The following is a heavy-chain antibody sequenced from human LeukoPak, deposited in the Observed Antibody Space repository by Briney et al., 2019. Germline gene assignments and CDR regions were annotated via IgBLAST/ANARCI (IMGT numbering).Heavy chain of an antibody. V-gene: IGHV4-59*01. CDR3: AGAVVSNYYFDY. CDR1: GGSISSYY. Sequence: SETLSLTYTVSGGSISSYYWSWIRQPPGKGLEWIGYIYYNGSTNYNPSLKSRVTISVDTSKNQFSLKLSSVTAADTAVYYCAGAVVSNYYFDYWGQGTLVTVSS. D-gene: IGHD4-23*01. CDR2: IYYNGST. J-gene: IGHJ4*02.